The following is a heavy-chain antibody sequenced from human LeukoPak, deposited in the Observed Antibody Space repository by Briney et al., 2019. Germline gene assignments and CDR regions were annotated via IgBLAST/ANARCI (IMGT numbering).Heavy chain of an antibody. CDR2: MNPNSGNT. D-gene: IGHD2-2*02. CDR3: VRANFCSGTNCYIRGWFDP. Sequence: ASVKVSCKASGYTFTRYGISWVRQAPGQGLEWMGWMNPNSGNTGYAQKFKGRVTMTRNTSISTAYMELSSLRSDDTAVYYCVRANFCSGTNCYIRGWFDPWGQGTLVTVSS. V-gene: IGHV1-8*01. CDR1: GYTFTRYG. J-gene: IGHJ5*02.